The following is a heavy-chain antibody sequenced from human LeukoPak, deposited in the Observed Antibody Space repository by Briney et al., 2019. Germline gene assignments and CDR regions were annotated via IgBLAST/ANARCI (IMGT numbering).Heavy chain of an antibody. V-gene: IGHV3-30*02. CDR3: AKRGGTTVTTSNFHMDV. J-gene: IGHJ6*03. D-gene: IGHD4-17*01. CDR2: IGYDGSNK. Sequence: GGSLRLSCAASGFTFSRYGMHWVRQAPGKGLEWVAFIGYDGSNKYTADSARGRFTLSRDNSKDTLYLQMNSLRAEDTAVYYCAKRGGTTVTTSNFHMDVWGKGTTVTVSS. CDR1: GFTFSRYG.